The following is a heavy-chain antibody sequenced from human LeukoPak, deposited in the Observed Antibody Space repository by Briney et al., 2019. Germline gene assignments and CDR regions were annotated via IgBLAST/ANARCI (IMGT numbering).Heavy chain of an antibody. CDR3: ARDLGDLTTVTTWGTTLGAIDDAFDI. J-gene: IGHJ3*02. V-gene: IGHV3-21*01. CDR1: GFTFSSYS. D-gene: IGHD4-17*01. CDR2: ISSSSSYI. Sequence: GGSLRLSCAASGFTFSSYSMNWVRQAPGKGLEWVSSISSSSSYIYYADSVKGRFTISRDNAKNSLYLQMNSLRAEDTAVYYCARDLGDLTTVTTWGTTLGAIDDAFDIWGQGTMVTVSS.